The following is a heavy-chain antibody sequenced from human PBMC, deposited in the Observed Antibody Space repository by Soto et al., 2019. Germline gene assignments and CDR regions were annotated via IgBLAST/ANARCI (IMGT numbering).Heavy chain of an antibody. CDR2: MNVGTGGT. CDR1: GYRFTTHY. J-gene: IGHJ4*02. D-gene: IGHD5-18*01. V-gene: IGHV1-2*06. Sequence: GASVKVSCKASGYRFTTHYIHWVRQAPGQGLEWMGRMNVGTGGTTYAHKFQGRVTMTRDTSIRTAYLEVSSVESDDTAMYYCARDGHCALRGYSVGFNLWGQRHLVTVSS. CDR3: ARDGHCALRGYSVGFNL.